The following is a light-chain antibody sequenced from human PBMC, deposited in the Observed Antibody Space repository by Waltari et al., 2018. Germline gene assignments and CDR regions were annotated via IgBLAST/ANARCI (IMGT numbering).Light chain of an antibody. CDR1: QSVSSK. J-gene: IGKJ4*01. CDR2: GAS. V-gene: IGKV3-15*01. Sequence: EIVMTRSPATLSVSPGERATLSCRASQSVSSKLAWYQQKPGQAPRLLIYGASTRATGIPARFSGSGSGTEFTLTISSLQSEDFAVYYCQQYNNWPPVTFGGGTKVEIK. CDR3: QQYNNWPPVT.